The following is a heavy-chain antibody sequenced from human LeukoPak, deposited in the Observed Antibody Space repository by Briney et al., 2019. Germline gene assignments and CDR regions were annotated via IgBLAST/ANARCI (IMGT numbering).Heavy chain of an antibody. CDR3: ARDGGYSYGYAY. Sequence: SVKVSCKASGGTFSSYTISWVRQAPGQGLEWMGRIIPILGIANYAQKFQGRVTITADKSTSTAYMELSSLRSEDTAVYYCARDGGYSYGYAYWGQGTLVTVSS. D-gene: IGHD5-18*01. V-gene: IGHV1-69*04. J-gene: IGHJ4*02. CDR1: GGTFSSYT. CDR2: IIPILGIA.